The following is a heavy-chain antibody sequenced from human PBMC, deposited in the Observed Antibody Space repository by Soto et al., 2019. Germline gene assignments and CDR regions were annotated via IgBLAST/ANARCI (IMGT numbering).Heavy chain of an antibody. J-gene: IGHJ6*02. Sequence: PGESLKIPYKGSGYSFTSYWIGWVRQKPGKGLAWMGIIYPGDSDTRYSPSFQGQVTISADKSISTAYLQWSSLKASDTAMYYCARVPMGGFWRESYYYYGMDVWGQGTTVTVSS. CDR1: GYSFTSYW. V-gene: IGHV5-51*01. CDR3: ARVPMGGFWRESYYYYGMDV. D-gene: IGHD3-3*01. CDR2: IYPGDSDT.